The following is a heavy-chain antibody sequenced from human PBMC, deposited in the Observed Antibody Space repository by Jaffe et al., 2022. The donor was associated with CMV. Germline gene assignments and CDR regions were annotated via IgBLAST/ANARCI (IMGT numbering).Heavy chain of an antibody. CDR1: GFTFSSYA. V-gene: IGHV3-23*04. CDR3: AKAYSSSWYGFNY. Sequence: EVQLVESGGGLVQPGGSLRLSCAASGFTFSSYAMSWVRQAPGKGLEWVAGISGSGGSTYYADSVKGRFTISRDNSKNTLYLQMNSLRAEDTAIYYCAKAYSSSWYGFNYWGQGTLVTVSS. J-gene: IGHJ4*02. D-gene: IGHD6-13*01. CDR2: ISGSGGST.